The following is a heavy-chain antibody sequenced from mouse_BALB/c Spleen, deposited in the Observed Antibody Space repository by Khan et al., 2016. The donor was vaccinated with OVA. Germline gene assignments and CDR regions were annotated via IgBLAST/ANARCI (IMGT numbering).Heavy chain of an antibody. D-gene: IGHD2-4*01. CDR1: GYTFTDYN. J-gene: IGHJ2*01. V-gene: IGHV1S29*02. Sequence: VQLKQSGPELVKPGASVKISCKASGYTFTDYNMHWVKQSHGKSLEWIGYIYPYNGGTGYNQKFKSKATLTVDNSSSPAFMELRSLTSEDSAVYFCARSRGPGYDYCFDYWAQGTTLTVSS. CDR2: IYPYNGGT. CDR3: ARSRGPGYDYCFDY.